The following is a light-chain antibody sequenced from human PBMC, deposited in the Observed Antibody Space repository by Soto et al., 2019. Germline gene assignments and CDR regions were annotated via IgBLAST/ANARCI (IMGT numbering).Light chain of an antibody. V-gene: IGLV2-8*01. CDR2: EVS. CDR3: SSYAGSNRPRV. Sequence: QSSLTQPPSASGSPGQSVTISCTGTSSDIGDYNYVSWYQQHPGKAPKLMIYEVSKRPSGVPDRFSGSKSGNTASLTVSGLQAEDEADYYCSSYAGSNRPRVLGSGTKV. CDR1: SSDIGDYNY. J-gene: IGLJ1*01.